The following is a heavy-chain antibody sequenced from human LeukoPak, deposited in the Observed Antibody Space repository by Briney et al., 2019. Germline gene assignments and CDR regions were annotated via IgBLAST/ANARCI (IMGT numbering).Heavy chain of an antibody. D-gene: IGHD6-13*01. CDR2: VYYSGST. CDR3: ARDSGAGYSTSWYIDY. Sequence: SETLSLTCTVSGGPISNYYWSWIRQPPGKGLEWSGYVYYSGSTNYNPSLKSRVTISVDTSKNQFSLKLTSVTAADTAVYFCARDSGAGYSTSWYIDYWGQGTLVTVSS. CDR1: GGPISNYY. J-gene: IGHJ4*02. V-gene: IGHV4-59*01.